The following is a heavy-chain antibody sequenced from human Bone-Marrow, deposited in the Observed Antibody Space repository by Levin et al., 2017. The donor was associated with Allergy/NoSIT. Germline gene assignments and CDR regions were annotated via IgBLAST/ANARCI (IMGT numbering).Heavy chain of an antibody. D-gene: IGHD3-22*01. V-gene: IGHV4-4*07. Sequence: SETLSLTCTVSGGSILSYSWSWIRQPAGKGLEWIGRVFSSGVTNYHPSLKSRLTMSIDTSKKLFSLRLSSVTAADTAVYYCARDKHSVTTNNWFDPWGQGTLVTVSS. J-gene: IGHJ5*02. CDR2: VFSSGVT. CDR3: ARDKHSVTTNNWFDP. CDR1: GGSILSYS.